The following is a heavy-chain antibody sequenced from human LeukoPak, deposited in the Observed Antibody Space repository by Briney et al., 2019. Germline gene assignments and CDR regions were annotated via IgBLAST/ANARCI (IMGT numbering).Heavy chain of an antibody. D-gene: IGHD3-22*01. CDR2: ISSNGGIT. V-gene: IGHV3-23*01. CDR3: AKDWSSGVSGYLISFDF. Sequence: GGSLRLSCAASGFIFSTYAMSWVRQAPGKGLEWVSAISSNGGITYYADSVKGRFTTSRDNSKNTLFLQANSLRAEDTAVYYCAKDWSSGVSGYLISFDFWGQGTLVTVSS. CDR1: GFIFSTYA. J-gene: IGHJ4*02.